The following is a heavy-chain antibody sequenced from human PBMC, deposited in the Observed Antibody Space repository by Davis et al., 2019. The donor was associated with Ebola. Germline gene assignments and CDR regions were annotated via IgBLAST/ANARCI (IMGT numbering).Heavy chain of an antibody. Sequence: ASVKVSCKASGYTFTSYGISWVRQAPGQGLEWMGWISAYNGNTNYAQKLQGRVTMTTDTSTSTAYMELRSLRSDDTAVYYCARPNLNYYDSSAYPPAEYFQHWGQGTLVTVSS. V-gene: IGHV1-18*04. CDR2: ISAYNGNT. D-gene: IGHD3-22*01. CDR1: GYTFTSYG. CDR3: ARPNLNYYDSSAYPPAEYFQH. J-gene: IGHJ1*01.